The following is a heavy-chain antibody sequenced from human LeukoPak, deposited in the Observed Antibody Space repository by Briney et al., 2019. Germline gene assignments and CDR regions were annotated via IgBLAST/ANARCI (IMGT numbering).Heavy chain of an antibody. Sequence: GGSLRLSCAASGFTFSSYSMYWVRQAPGKGLEWVSSISSSSSYIYYADSVKGRFTISRDNAKNSLYLQMNSLRAEDTAVYYCARDPQATVNYWGQGTLVTVSS. V-gene: IGHV3-21*01. D-gene: IGHD4-17*01. CDR2: ISSSSSYI. J-gene: IGHJ4*02. CDR3: ARDPQATVNY. CDR1: GFTFSSYS.